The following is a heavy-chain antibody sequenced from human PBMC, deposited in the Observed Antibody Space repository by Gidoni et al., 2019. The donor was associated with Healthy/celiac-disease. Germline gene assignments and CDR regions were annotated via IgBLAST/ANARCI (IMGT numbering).Heavy chain of an antibody. D-gene: IGHD3-9*01. V-gene: IGHV3-30*04. Sequence: QVQLVESGGGVVQPGRSLRLSCAASGFTFSSYAMHWVRQAPGKGLGWVAVISYDGSNKYYADSVKGRFTISRDNSKNTLYLQMNSLRAEDTAVYYCASLLYFDWLFPDYWGQGTLVTVSS. CDR3: ASLLYFDWLFPDY. CDR2: ISYDGSNK. J-gene: IGHJ4*02. CDR1: GFTFSSYA.